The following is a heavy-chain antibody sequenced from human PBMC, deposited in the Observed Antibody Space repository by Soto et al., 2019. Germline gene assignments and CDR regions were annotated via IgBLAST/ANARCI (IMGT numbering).Heavy chain of an antibody. J-gene: IGHJ4*02. CDR3: ARAPKVSGSCKTHRGF. Sequence: SETLSLTGSLYRGSLSGFYCSWIRQPPWKRLEWIGEISQSGNTNYNPSLKSRVSISVDTSKNQFSLNLASVTAADTAVYYCARAPKVSGSCKTHRGFWGQEARV. V-gene: IGHV4-34*01. CDR2: ISQSGNT. D-gene: IGHD5-12*01. CDR1: RGSLSGFY.